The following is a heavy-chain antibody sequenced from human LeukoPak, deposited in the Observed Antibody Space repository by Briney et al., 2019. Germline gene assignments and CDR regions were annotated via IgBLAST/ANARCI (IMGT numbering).Heavy chain of an antibody. CDR3: ARVYCSSTSCYGSYYYYGMDV. CDR1: GFTFSDYY. V-gene: IGHV3-11*05. Sequence: GGSLRLSCAASGFTFSDYYMSWIRQAPEKGLEWVSYISSSSSYTNYADSVKGRFTISRDNAKNSLYLQMNSLRAEDTAVYYCARVYCSSTSCYGSYYYYGMDVWGQGTTVTVSS. D-gene: IGHD2-2*01. CDR2: ISSSSSYT. J-gene: IGHJ6*02.